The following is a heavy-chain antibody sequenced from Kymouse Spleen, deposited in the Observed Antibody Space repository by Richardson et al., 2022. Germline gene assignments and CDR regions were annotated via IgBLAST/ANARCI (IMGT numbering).Heavy chain of an antibody. D-gene: IGHD3-9*01. CDR2: IKSKTDGGTT. Sequence: EVQLVESGGGLVKPGGSLRLSCAASGFTFSNAWMSWVRQAPGKGLEWVGRIKSKTDGGTTDYAAPVKGRFTISRDDSKNTLYLQMNSLKTEDTAVYYCTTLAYYDILTGYPNWFDPWGQGTLVTVSS. CDR1: GFTFSNAW. J-gene: IGHJ5*02. CDR3: TTLAYYDILTGYPNWFDP. V-gene: IGHV3-15*01.